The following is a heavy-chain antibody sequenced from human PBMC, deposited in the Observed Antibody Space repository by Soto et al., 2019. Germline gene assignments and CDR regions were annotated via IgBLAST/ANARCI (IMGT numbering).Heavy chain of an antibody. Sequence: QVRLQESGPGLVKPSETLSLTCTVSGGSISSAYWSWIRQPPGKGLEWIGYMYKTGSTVYNPSLKSRVTISVDTSKNQLYLKVNSVTAADTAVYYCARDLWGYCGTDCYPLDVWGQGTTVTVSS. CDR3: ARDLWGYCGTDCYPLDV. CDR1: GGSISSAY. CDR2: MYKTGST. D-gene: IGHD2-21*02. V-gene: IGHV4-59*01. J-gene: IGHJ6*02.